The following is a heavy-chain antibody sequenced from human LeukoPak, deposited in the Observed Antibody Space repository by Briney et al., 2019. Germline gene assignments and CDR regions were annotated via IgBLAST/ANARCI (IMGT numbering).Heavy chain of an antibody. CDR2: ISAYNGNT. Sequence: ASVKVSCKASGYTFTGYYMHWVRQAPGQGLEWMGWISAYNGNTNYAQKLQGRVTMTTDTSTSTAYMELRSLRSDDTAVYYCARDRGGYDPTYFDYWGQGTLVTVSS. CDR3: ARDRGGYDPTYFDY. CDR1: GYTFTGYY. D-gene: IGHD3-22*01. J-gene: IGHJ4*02. V-gene: IGHV1-18*04.